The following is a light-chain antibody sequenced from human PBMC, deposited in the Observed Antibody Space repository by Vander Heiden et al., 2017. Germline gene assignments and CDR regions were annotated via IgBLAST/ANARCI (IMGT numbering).Light chain of an antibody. V-gene: IGKV1-39*01. CDR1: QSISSY. CDR2: AAS. J-gene: IGKJ5*01. CDR3: QQSYSTPPAT. Sequence: DIQMTQSPFSLSASVGDRVTITCRASQSISSYLNWYQQKPGKAPKLLIYAASSFQSGVPSRFSGSGSGTDFTLTISSLQPEDFATYYCQQSYSTPPATFGQGTRLEIK.